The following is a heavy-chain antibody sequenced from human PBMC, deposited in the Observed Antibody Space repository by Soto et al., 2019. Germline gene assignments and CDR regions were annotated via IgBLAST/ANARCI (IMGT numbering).Heavy chain of an antibody. V-gene: IGHV3-23*01. CDR3: EEDAVHYNGKWDWFDS. J-gene: IGHJ5*01. D-gene: IGHD1-20*01. Sequence: DVPLLESGGGLVQPGGSLTLSCAASRFTFSDFAMSWVRQVPGKGLEWVSSTGGGGSDTYYSDSVKGRFTISRDNSKNTLYWQMDGLSDEDTAIYYCEEDAVHYNGKWDWFDSWGQGTLVIVS. CDR1: RFTFSDFA. CDR2: TGGGGSDT.